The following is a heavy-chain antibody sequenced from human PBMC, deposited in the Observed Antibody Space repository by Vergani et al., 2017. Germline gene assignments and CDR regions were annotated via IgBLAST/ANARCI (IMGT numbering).Heavy chain of an antibody. CDR2: INPIDSKI. CDR1: ESSFISNE. Sequence: EVMLVQSGAEVKKPGESLKLSCKYSESSFISNEIAWVRQMSGKGLQWMGNINPIDSKIAYSPSFQGQAIMSLDKSITTAYLQWRSLKASDTAIYYCTRHVTGGDGACLHFDHGGQGTQVTVSS. D-gene: IGHD2-21*01. CDR3: TRHVTGGDGACLHFDH. V-gene: IGHV5-51*01. J-gene: IGHJ4*02.